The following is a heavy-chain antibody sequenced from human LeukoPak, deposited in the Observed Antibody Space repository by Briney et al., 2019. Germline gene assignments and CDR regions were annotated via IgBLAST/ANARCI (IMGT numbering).Heavy chain of an antibody. D-gene: IGHD2-21*01. J-gene: IGHJ4*02. CDR2: IDGSGNSI. Sequence: GGSLRLPCAASGFTFNIYEFNWVREAPGKGLEGLSYIDGSGNSIYYADSVKGRFTISRVNAKSSLYLQMNSLRAEDTAVYYCARECLTCGGDSYDYWGQGALVTVSS. CDR1: GFTFNIYE. CDR3: ARECLTCGGDSYDY. V-gene: IGHV3-48*03.